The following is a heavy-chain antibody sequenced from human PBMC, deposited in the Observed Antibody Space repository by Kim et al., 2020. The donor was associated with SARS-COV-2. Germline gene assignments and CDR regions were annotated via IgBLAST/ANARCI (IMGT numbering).Heavy chain of an antibody. J-gene: IGHJ4*02. D-gene: IGHD2-15*01. V-gene: IGHV1-3*01. Sequence: SQQFQGRVTSTRDTSASTAYMELSSLRSEDTAVYYCARGRYCSGGSCPDYWGQGTLVTVSS. CDR3: ARGRYCSGGSCPDY.